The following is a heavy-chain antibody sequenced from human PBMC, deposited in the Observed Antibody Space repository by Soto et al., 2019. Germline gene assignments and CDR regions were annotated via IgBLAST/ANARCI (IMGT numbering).Heavy chain of an antibody. CDR3: ARSREFDY. CDR1: GASLISVTYS. J-gene: IGHJ4*02. CDR2: IFPSGPT. V-gene: IGHV4-30-2*01. Sequence: TLSLTCGLSGASLISVTYSLNWPRQPPGKGLEWIGYIFPSGPTYYNPTLKSRVTISIDVSKNQFSLSLRSLTAADTSVYYCARSREFDYWRQGTLVNVSS.